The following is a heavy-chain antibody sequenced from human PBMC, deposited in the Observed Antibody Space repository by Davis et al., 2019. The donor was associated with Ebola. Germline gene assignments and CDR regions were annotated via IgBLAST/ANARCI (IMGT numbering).Heavy chain of an antibody. Sequence: SETLSLTCTVSGGSVSSGSYYWSWIRQPPGKGLEWIGYIYYSGSTNYNPSLKSRVTISVDTSKNQFSLKLSSVTAADTAVYYCARGFGLVIISWGQGTLVTVSS. V-gene: IGHV4-61*01. CDR2: IYYSGST. D-gene: IGHD3/OR15-3a*01. J-gene: IGHJ5*02. CDR3: ARGFGLVIIS. CDR1: GGSVSSGSYY.